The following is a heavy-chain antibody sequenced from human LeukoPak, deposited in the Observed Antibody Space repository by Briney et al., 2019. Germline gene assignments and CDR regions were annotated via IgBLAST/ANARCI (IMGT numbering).Heavy chain of an antibody. J-gene: IGHJ4*02. CDR3: AKGYYDSSGYPTSPFDY. CDR1: GFTFSSYA. D-gene: IGHD3-22*01. CDR2: ISYDGSNK. Sequence: GGSLRLSCAASGFTFSSYAMHWVRQAPGKGLEWVAVISYDGSNKYYADSVKGRFTISRDNSKNTLYLQMNSLRAEDTAVYYCAKGYYDSSGYPTSPFDYWGQGTLVTVSS. V-gene: IGHV3-30-3*01.